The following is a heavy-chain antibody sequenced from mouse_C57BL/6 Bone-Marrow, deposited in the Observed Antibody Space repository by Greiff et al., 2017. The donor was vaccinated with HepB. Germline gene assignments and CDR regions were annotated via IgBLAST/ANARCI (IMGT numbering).Heavy chain of an antibody. V-gene: IGHV10-1*01. CDR1: GFSFNTYA. J-gene: IGHJ3*01. CDR2: IRSKSNNYAT. CDR3: VRPSPAWFAY. Sequence: DVKLQESGGGLVQPKGSLKLSCAASGFSFNTYAMNWVRQAPGKGLEWVARIRSKSNNYATYYADSVKDRFTISRDDSESMLYLQMNNLKTEDTAMYYCVRPSPAWFAYWGQGTLVTVSA.